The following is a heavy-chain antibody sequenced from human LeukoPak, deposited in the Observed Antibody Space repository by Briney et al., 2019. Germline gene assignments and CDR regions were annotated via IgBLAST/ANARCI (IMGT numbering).Heavy chain of an antibody. V-gene: IGHV1-2*02. CDR1: GGTFSSYA. CDR2: INPNSGGT. Sequence: GASVKVSCKASGGTFSSYAISWVRQAPGQGLEWMGWINPNSGGTKYAQKFQGRVTMTRDTSTSTAYMEMSSLRSDDTAVYYCARAETIDYWGQGTLVTVSS. J-gene: IGHJ4*02. CDR3: ARAETIDY.